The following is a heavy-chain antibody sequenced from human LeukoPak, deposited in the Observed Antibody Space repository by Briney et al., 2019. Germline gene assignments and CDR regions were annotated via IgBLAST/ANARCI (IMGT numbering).Heavy chain of an antibody. CDR2: ISSSSSYI. CDR3: ARYGDYGLFDY. Sequence: GGSLRLSCVASGFSFSRYAMGWVRQAPGKGLEWVSSISSSSSYIYYADSVKGRFTISRDNAKNSLYLQMNSLRAEDTAVYYCARYGDYGLFDYWGQGTLVTVSS. D-gene: IGHD4-17*01. CDR1: GFSFSRYA. V-gene: IGHV3-21*01. J-gene: IGHJ4*02.